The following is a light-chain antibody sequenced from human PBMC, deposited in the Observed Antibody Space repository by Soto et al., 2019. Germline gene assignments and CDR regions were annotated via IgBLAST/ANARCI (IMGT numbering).Light chain of an antibody. V-gene: IGKV3-11*01. CDR1: QSVTTS. J-gene: IGKJ4*01. CDR3: QHRSNWPSLT. CDR2: DAS. Sequence: EIVLTQSPATLSLSPGDRATLSYRASQSVTTSLAWYQHQPGQAPRLLIYDASNRAAGVPARFSGSGSGTHFDLAIRSLERGDFAIYYCQHRSNWPSLTFGGGTKLEIK.